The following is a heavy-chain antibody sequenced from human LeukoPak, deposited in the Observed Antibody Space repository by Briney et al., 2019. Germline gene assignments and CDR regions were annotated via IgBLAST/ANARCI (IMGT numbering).Heavy chain of an antibody. CDR3: ARGGGSFAAAGTAFDY. D-gene: IGHD6-13*01. CDR1: GYTFTSYA. CDR2: INAGNGNT. Sequence: ASVTVSCTASGYTFTSYAMHWVRQAPGQRLEWMGWINAGNGNTKYSQKFQGRVTITRDTSASTAYMELSSLRSEDTAVYYCARGGGSFAAAGTAFDYWGQGTLVTVSS. J-gene: IGHJ4*02. V-gene: IGHV1-3*01.